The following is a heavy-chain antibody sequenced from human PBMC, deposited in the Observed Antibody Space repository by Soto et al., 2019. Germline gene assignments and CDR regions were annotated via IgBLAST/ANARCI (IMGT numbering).Heavy chain of an antibody. CDR1: GFTFDDYA. V-gene: IGHV3-9*01. Sequence: GGSLRLSCAASGFTFDDYAMHWVRQAPGKGLDWVSGISWNSGSIVYADSVKGRFTISRDNSKNSLYLQMNSLRAEDTALYYCEKSTRLNYYYDGMDVWGQGTTVTVSS. CDR2: ISWNSGSI. J-gene: IGHJ6*02. CDR3: EKSTRLNYYYDGMDV. D-gene: IGHD4-17*01.